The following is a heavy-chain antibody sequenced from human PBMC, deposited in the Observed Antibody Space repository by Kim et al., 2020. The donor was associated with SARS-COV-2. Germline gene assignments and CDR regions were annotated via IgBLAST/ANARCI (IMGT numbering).Heavy chain of an antibody. V-gene: IGHV3-23*01. J-gene: IGHJ6*02. D-gene: IGHD1-26*01. CDR3: AKGYLRLLYYYYGMDV. Sequence: SVNGRFTISRDNSKNTLYLQMNSLRAEDTAVYYCAKGYLRLLYYYYGMDVWGQGTTVTVSS.